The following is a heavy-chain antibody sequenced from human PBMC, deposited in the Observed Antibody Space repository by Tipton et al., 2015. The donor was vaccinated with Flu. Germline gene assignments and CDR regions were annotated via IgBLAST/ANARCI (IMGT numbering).Heavy chain of an antibody. Sequence: QVQLVQSGAEVKKPGASVKVSCEASGYTFSNHYVHWVRQAPGQGLEWMGMITPSGVGTNYAQKFEGRVTMTRDTSTSTVYMELSSRRSEDTAIYYCARGRGRFMEWSPFAYWGQGTLVTVSS. V-gene: IGHV1-46*01. CDR3: ARGRGRFMEWSPFAY. CDR2: ITPSGVGT. CDR1: GYTFSNHY. J-gene: IGHJ4*02. D-gene: IGHD3-3*01.